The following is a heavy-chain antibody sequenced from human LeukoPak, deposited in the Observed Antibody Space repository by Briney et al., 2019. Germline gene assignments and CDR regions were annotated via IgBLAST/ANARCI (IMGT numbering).Heavy chain of an antibody. CDR3: ARHEYSGSCYGLSWFDP. V-gene: IGHV4-39*01. CDR2: IYYSGST. J-gene: IGHJ5*02. Sequence: SETLSLTCTVSGGSISSSGYYWGWIRQPPGKGLEWIAGIYYSGSTYYNPSLKSRVTISVDTSKNQLSLKLSSLTAADTAVYYCARHEYSGSCYGLSWFDPWGQGTLVTVSS. CDR1: GGSISSSGYY. D-gene: IGHD1-26*01.